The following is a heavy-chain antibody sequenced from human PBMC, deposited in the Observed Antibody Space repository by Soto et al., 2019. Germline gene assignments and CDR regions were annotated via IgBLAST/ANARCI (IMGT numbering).Heavy chain of an antibody. V-gene: IGHV3-7*03. CDR2: IKQDGSEK. Sequence: EVQLVESGGGLVQPGGSLRLSGAASGCTFSSYWLRWVRQAPGKGLECVANIKQDGSEKYYVDSVKGRFTISRDNAKNSLYLQMNSLRAEDTAVYYCAREVVDIVAVYLDYYGLDVWGQGTPVPVSS. J-gene: IGHJ6*02. CDR1: GCTFSSYW. CDR3: AREVVDIVAVYLDYYGLDV. D-gene: IGHD5-12*01.